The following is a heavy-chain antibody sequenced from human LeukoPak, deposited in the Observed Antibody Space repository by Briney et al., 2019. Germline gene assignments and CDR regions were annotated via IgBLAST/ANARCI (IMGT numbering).Heavy chain of an antibody. Sequence: ASVKVSCKASGYTITGYYMHWVRQAPGQGLEWMGWINPNSGGTNYAQKFQGRVTMTRDTSISTAYMELSRLRSDDTAVYYCARDKSGNSGWYSYFDYWGQGTLVTVSS. V-gene: IGHV1-2*02. CDR1: GYTITGYY. CDR3: ARDKSGNSGWYSYFDY. CDR2: INPNSGGT. D-gene: IGHD6-19*01. J-gene: IGHJ4*02.